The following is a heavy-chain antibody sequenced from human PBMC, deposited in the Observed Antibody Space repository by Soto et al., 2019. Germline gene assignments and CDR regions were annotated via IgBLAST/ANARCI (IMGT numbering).Heavy chain of an antibody. D-gene: IGHD3-10*01. CDR3: ARHPTESLSMVRGVIEGSNWFDP. J-gene: IGHJ5*02. CDR1: GGSISSSSYY. Sequence: QLQLQESGPGLVKPSETLSLTCTVSGGSISSSSYYWGWIRQPPGKGLEWIGSIYYSGSTYYNPSLKSRVTISVDTSKNQFSLKLSSVTAADTAVYYCARHPTESLSMVRGVIEGSNWFDPWGQGTLVTVSS. CDR2: IYYSGST. V-gene: IGHV4-39*01.